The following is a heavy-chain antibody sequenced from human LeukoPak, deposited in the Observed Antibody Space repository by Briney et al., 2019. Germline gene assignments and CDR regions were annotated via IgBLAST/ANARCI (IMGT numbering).Heavy chain of an antibody. CDR2: INPINGET. CDR1: GYTFTGHY. D-gene: IGHD3-3*01. V-gene: IGHV1-2*02. CDR3: ARREWSGYYADY. J-gene: IGHJ4*02. Sequence: ASVKVSCKASGYTFTGHYLHWVRQAPGQGLEWMGWINPINGETKYAQKFQGRVAMTSDTSISTAYMEVTRVTSDDTAVYYCARREWSGYYADYWGQGALITVSS.